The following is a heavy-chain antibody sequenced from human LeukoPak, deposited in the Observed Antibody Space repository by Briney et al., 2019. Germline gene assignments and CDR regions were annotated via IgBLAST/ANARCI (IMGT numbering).Heavy chain of an antibody. V-gene: IGHV3-9*01. CDR2: INYNSGNI. Sequence: GGSLRLSCGASGFTFDKFAMHWVRQAPGRGLEWVAGINYNSGNIGYADSVKGRFFISRDNAKDSLYLQMNSLRAEDTAFYYCTKDRRGNRGYDTDFDYWGQGTLVTVSS. CDR3: TKDRRGNRGYDTDFDY. D-gene: IGHD5-12*01. CDR1: GFTFDKFA. J-gene: IGHJ4*02.